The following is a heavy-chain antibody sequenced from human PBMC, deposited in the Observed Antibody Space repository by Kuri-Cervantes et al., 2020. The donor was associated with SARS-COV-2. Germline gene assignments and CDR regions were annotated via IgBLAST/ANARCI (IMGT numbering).Heavy chain of an antibody. D-gene: IGHD3-3*01. Sequence: SETLSLTCTVSGGSISSSSYYWGWIRQPPGKGLEWIGSIYYSGSTYYNPSLKSRVTISVDTSKNQFSLKLSSVTAADTAVYYCARRVGKENYDFWSGYYRPVGWFDPWGQGTLVTVSS. V-gene: IGHV4-39*01. J-gene: IGHJ5*02. CDR3: ARRVGKENYDFWSGYYRPVGWFDP. CDR1: GGSISSSSYY. CDR2: IYYSGST.